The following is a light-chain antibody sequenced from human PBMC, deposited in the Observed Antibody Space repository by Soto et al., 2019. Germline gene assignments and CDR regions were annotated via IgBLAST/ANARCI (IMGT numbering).Light chain of an antibody. CDR3: QTWATGIQV. V-gene: IGLV4-69*01. J-gene: IGLJ2*01. Sequence: QLVLTQSPSASASLGASVKLTRTLSSGHNTYSIAWHQQQPEKGARFLMKLKSDGSHSRGDGIPDRFSGSSSGAERYLTISSLQSEDEADYYCQTWATGIQVFGGGTQLTVL. CDR1: SGHNTYS. CDR2: LKSDGSH.